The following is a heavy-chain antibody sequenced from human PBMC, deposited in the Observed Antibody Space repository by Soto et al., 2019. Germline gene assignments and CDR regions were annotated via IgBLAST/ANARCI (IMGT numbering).Heavy chain of an antibody. CDR1: GGSFSGYY. CDR3: ARGLLAAAAADWYFDL. Sequence: SETLSLTCAVYGGSFSGYYWSWIRQPPGKGLEWIGEINHSGSTNYNPSLKSRVTISVDTSKNQFSLKLSSVTAADTAVYYCARGLLAAAAADWYFDLWGRGTLVTVSS. V-gene: IGHV4-34*01. CDR2: INHSGST. D-gene: IGHD6-13*01. J-gene: IGHJ2*01.